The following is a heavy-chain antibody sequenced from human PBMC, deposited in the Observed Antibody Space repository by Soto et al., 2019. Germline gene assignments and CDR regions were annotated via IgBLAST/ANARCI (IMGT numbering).Heavy chain of an antibody. J-gene: IGHJ6*02. CDR2: IFPDGST. Sequence: GGSLRLSCAASGFTVTHNFLNWVRQAPGKGLEWVSVIFPDGSTYYPDSVKGRFTISRDISKNTVYFQMNSLRPEDTAVYYCARTPQSVYDLHVWGQGTTVTVSS. CDR3: ARTPQSVYDLHV. D-gene: IGHD3-3*01. V-gene: IGHV3-66*01. CDR1: GFTVTHNF.